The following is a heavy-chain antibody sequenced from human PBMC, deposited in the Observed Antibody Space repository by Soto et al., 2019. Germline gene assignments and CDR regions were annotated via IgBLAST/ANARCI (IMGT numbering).Heavy chain of an antibody. V-gene: IGHV1-8*01. CDR3: ATSRYCTNGVCPFDY. D-gene: IGHD2-8*01. J-gene: IGHJ4*02. CDR1: GYTFTSYD. Sequence: QVQLVQSGAEVKKPGASVKVSCKTSGYTFTSYDINWVRQSTGQGLEWMGWMNSNNGNPGYAQKFQVRVTVTRDTSIRTVYMELSSLRSDDTAVYYCATSRYCTNGVCPFDYWGQGTLVPVSS. CDR2: MNSNNGNP.